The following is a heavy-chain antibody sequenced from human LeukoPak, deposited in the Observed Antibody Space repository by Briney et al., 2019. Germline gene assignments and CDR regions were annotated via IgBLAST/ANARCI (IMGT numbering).Heavy chain of an antibody. CDR1: GGSFSGYY. CDR3: ARGLRFLEWLFYGMDV. J-gene: IGHJ6*02. Sequence: SETLSLTCAVYGGSFSGYYWSWIRQPPGKGLEWIGEINHSGSTNYNPSLKSRVTISVDTSKNQFSLKLSSVTAADTAVYYCARGLRFLEWLFYGMDVWGQGTTVTVSS. V-gene: IGHV4-34*01. D-gene: IGHD3-3*01. CDR2: INHSGST.